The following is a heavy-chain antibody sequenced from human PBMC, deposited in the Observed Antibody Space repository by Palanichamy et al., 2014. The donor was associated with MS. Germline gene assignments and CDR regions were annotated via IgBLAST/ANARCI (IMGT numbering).Heavy chain of an antibody. CDR2: HYSNGTT. Sequence: VQLHESGLGLVKPSETLSLNCAVSGGSVTSGDYCWNWIRQPPGKSLEWLGCHYSNGTTNYQPSLESRLTISLDTSKNLFSLKLTSVRAADSAVYYCARAPAWLFFDFRGQGVLVTVSP. J-gene: IGHJ4*02. CDR1: GGSVTSGDYC. V-gene: IGHV4-61*03. CDR3: ARAPAWLFFDF. D-gene: IGHD2-21*01.